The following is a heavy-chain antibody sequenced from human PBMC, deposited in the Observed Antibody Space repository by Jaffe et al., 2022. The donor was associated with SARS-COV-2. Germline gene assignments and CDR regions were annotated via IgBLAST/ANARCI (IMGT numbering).Heavy chain of an antibody. V-gene: IGHV3-33*01. J-gene: IGHJ4*02. Sequence: QVQLVESGGGVVQPGRSLRLSCAASGFTFSSYGMHWVRQAPGKGLEWVAVIWYDGSNKYYADSVKGRFTISRDNSKNTLYLQMNSLRAEDTAVYYCARGGPYSGSYGDFDYWGQGTLVTVSS. CDR3: ARGGPYSGSYGDFDY. D-gene: IGHD1-26*01. CDR1: GFTFSSYG. CDR2: IWYDGSNK.